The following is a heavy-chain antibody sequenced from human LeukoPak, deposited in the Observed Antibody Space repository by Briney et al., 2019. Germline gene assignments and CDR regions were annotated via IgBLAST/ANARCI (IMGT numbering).Heavy chain of an antibody. J-gene: IGHJ6*02. V-gene: IGHV3-23*01. Sequence: PGGSLRLSCAASGFTFDGYAMSWARQAPGKGLEWVSLISITGADTYYADSVEGRSTVSRDNSKNMIYLQMNSLRAEDTAVYYCAKSRNAYYFAMDVWGLGTTVTVSS. D-gene: IGHD1-1*01. CDR1: GFTFDGYA. CDR3: AKSRNAYYFAMDV. CDR2: ISITGADT.